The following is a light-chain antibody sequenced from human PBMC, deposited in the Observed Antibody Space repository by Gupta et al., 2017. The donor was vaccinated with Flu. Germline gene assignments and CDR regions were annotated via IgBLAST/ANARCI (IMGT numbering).Light chain of an antibody. CDR2: ENS. V-gene: IGLV1-51*01. CDR3: GTWDASLSLWL. Sequence: QSVLTQPPSVSAAPGQKVTISCSGSYSDLGKNYVSWYQQVPGAAPKLLIFENSKRSSGSPDRFSGSRSGTSASLVITTLQTGDEADYYCGTWDASLSLWLFGGGTKLTVL. CDR1: YSDLGKNY. J-gene: IGLJ3*02.